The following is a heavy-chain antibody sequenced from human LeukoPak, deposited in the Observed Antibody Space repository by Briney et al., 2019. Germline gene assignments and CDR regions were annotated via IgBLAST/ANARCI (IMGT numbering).Heavy chain of an antibody. D-gene: IGHD1-14*01. CDR3: ATEVHPEYYFDY. J-gene: IGHJ4*02. CDR2: FDPEDGET. CDR1: GYTLTELS. V-gene: IGHV1-24*01. Sequence: ASVKVSCKVSGYTLTELSMHWVRQAPGKGLEWMGGFDPEDGETIYAQKFQGRVTMTEDTSTDTAYMKLSSLRSEDTAVYYCATEVHPEYYFDYWGQGTLVTVSS.